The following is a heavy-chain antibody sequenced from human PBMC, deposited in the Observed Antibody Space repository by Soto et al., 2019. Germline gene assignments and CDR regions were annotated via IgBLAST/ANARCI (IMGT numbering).Heavy chain of an antibody. CDR1: GGSMTGYY. V-gene: IGHV4-59*01. J-gene: IGHJ4*02. CDR2: IYNSGAT. D-gene: IGHD4-17*01. Sequence: SETLSLTCTVFGGSMTGYYWNWIRQSPGKGLEWVAYIYNSGATSYIPSLKSRVTISIDSSKNQFFLNLTSATAADTAVYFCARNKVTTVRYFDYWDQGTMVTVSS. CDR3: ARNKVTTVRYFDY.